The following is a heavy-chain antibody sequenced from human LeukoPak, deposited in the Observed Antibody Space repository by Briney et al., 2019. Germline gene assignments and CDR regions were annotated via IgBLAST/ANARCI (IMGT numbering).Heavy chain of an antibody. CDR2: IYYTGNT. D-gene: IGHD3-3*01. Sequence: SETLSLTCTVSDGSINNSSYYWGWIRQPPGKGLEWIGSIYYTGNTYYNPSLKSRVTISVDTSKNQFSLKLSSVTAADTAVYYCARGGGPLYYDFWSGYGYYFDYWGQGTLVTVSS. J-gene: IGHJ4*02. CDR1: DGSINNSSYY. V-gene: IGHV4-39*07. CDR3: ARGGGPLYYDFWSGYGYYFDY.